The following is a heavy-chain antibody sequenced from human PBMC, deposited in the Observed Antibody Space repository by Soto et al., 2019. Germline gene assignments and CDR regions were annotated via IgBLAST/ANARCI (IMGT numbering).Heavy chain of an antibody. Sequence: GGSLRLSCAASGFTFSSYAMSWVRQAPGKGLEWVSAISGSGGSTYYADSVKGRFTISRDNSKNTLYLQMNSLRAEDTAVYYCAKDSYPGGYSYLYYFDYWGQGTLVTVSS. V-gene: IGHV3-23*01. CDR3: AKDSYPGGYSYLYYFDY. CDR2: ISGSGGST. D-gene: IGHD5-18*01. CDR1: GFTFSSYA. J-gene: IGHJ4*02.